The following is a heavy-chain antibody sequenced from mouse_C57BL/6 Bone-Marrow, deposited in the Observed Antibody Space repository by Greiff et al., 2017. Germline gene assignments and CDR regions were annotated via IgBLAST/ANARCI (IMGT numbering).Heavy chain of an antibody. CDR1: GFTFSDYY. CDR2: INYDGSST. V-gene: IGHV5-16*01. Sequence: EVQRVESEGGLVQPGSSMKLSCTASGFTFSDYYMAWVRQVPEKGLEWVANINYDGSSTYYLDSLKSRFIITRDNAKNILYLQMSSLKSEDTATYCCRNEAPHYYDYGYWYFDVWGTGTTVTVSS. D-gene: IGHD2-4*01. CDR3: RNEAPHYYDYGYWYFDV. J-gene: IGHJ1*03.